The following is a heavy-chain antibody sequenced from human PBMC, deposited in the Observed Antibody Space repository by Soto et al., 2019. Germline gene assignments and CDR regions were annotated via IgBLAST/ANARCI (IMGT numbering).Heavy chain of an antibody. V-gene: IGHV3-33*01. CDR3: ARSGRWFGELYYYFDY. Sequence: QVQLVESGGGVVQPGRSLRLSCAASGFTFSSYGMHWVRQAPGKGLEWVAVIWYDGSNKYYADSVKGRFTISRDNSKNTLYLQTNSVISEDTAVYYCARSGRWFGELYYYFDYWGQGTLVTVSS. D-gene: IGHD3-10*01. CDR2: IWYDGSNK. J-gene: IGHJ4*02. CDR1: GFTFSSYG.